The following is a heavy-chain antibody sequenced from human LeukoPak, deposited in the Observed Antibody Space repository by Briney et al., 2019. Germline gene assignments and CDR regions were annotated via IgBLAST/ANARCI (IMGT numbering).Heavy chain of an antibody. Sequence: PGGSLRLSCAASGFTFSSYGMHWVRQAPGKGLEWVAVISYDGSNKYYADSVKGRFTISRDNPKNTLYLQMNSLRAEDTAVYYCAKAILLYCSSTSCKRSIWGQGTMVTVSS. CDR3: AKAILLYCSSTSCKRSI. V-gene: IGHV3-30*18. J-gene: IGHJ3*02. CDR2: ISYDGSNK. D-gene: IGHD2-2*01. CDR1: GFTFSSYG.